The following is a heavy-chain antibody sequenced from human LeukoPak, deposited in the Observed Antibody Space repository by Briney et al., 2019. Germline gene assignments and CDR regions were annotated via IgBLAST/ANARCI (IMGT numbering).Heavy chain of an antibody. CDR3: AKGLFGDIDWYFDL. CDR1: GITFDDHA. Sequence: PGRSLRLSCAASGITFDDHAMHWVRQGSGKGLEWVSGISWNSGSIGYADSVKGRFTISRDNTKNSLYLQMNSLRAEDTALYYCAKGLFGDIDWYFDLWGRGTLVTVSS. D-gene: IGHD3-10*01. J-gene: IGHJ2*01. V-gene: IGHV3-9*01. CDR2: ISWNSGSI.